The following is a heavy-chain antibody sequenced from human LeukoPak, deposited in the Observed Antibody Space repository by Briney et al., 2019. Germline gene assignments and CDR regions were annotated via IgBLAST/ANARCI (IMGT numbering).Heavy chain of an antibody. CDR1: GFTFSSYA. CDR2: ISYDGSNK. V-gene: IGHV3-30*04. J-gene: IGHJ6*03. CDR3: ARDHSNDFWSGSGPLYYMDV. D-gene: IGHD3-3*01. Sequence: GGSLRLSCAASGFTFSSYAMHWVRQAPGKGLEWVAVISYDGSNKYYADSVKGRFTISRDNSKNTLYLQMNSLRSDDTAVYYCARDHSNDFWSGSGPLYYMDVWGKGTTVTVSS.